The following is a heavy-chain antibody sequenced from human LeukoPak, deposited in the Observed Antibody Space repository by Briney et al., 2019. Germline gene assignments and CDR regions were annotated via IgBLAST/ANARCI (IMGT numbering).Heavy chain of an antibody. D-gene: IGHD4-17*01. V-gene: IGHV4-31*03. CDR3: ARSGTVTTWNY. CDR2: IYYSGTT. J-gene: IGHJ4*02. Sequence: SQTLSLTCTVSGGSISSGGYYWSWIRQHPGKDLEWIGCIYYSGTTYYHPSLTSRVAISVDTSKNQFSLKLSSVTAADTAVYYCARSGTVTTWNYWGQGTLVTVSS. CDR1: GGSISSGGYY.